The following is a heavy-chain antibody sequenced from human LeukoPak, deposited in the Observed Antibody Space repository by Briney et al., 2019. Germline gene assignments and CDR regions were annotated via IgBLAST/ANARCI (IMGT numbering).Heavy chain of an antibody. CDR1: GASISTTSYF. CDR2: IYYSGDT. J-gene: IGHJ4*02. V-gene: IGHV4-39*07. CDR3: ARARRGGSYSSNFDY. Sequence: PAETLSLTCAVSGASISTTSYFWGWIRQPPGKGLAWIARIYYSGDTYYSPSLKSRVAISVDTSKNQFSLKLSSVTAADTAVYYCARARRGGSYSSNFDYWGQGPLVTVSS. D-gene: IGHD3-10*01.